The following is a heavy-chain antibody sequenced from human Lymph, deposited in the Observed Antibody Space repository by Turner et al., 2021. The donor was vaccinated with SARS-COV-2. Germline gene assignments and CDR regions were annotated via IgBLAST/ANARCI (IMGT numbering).Heavy chain of an antibody. CDR1: GLTVSSNY. D-gene: IGHD5-18*01. V-gene: IGHV3-53*04. CDR3: ARDLDTAGGMDV. J-gene: IGHJ6*02. Sequence: EVQLVESGVGLVQPGGSMRLSCAASGLTVSSNYMSWVRPARGKGLEWVSVIYSGGTTYYAASVKGRFTISIDNSRNTLYLQMNSLRAEDTAVYYCARDLDTAGGMDVWGQGTTVTVSS. CDR2: IYSGGTT.